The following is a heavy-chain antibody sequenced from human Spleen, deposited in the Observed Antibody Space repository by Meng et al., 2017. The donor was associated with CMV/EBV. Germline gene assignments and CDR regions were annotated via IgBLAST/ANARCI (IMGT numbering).Heavy chain of an antibody. J-gene: IGHJ4*02. CDR3: ARGGGHCSSTSCYTYDY. CDR1: GYRFSDYG. CDR2: ISAYSGDT. Sequence: ASVKVSCKASGYRFSDYGISWVRQAPGQRPEWLGWISAYSGDTKYAERFQGRVTMTTDTSTSTAYMELRSLRSDDTAVYYCARGGGHCSSTSCYTYDYWGQGTLVTVSS. V-gene: IGHV1-18*01. D-gene: IGHD2-2*02.